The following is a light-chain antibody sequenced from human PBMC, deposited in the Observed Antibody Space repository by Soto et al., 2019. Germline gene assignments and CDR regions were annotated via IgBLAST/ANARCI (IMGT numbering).Light chain of an antibody. CDR3: LQDYNYPPT. Sequence: IQMTQSPSTLPASVGDRVTITCRASENIAKYLNWYQQKQGKAPKILIYGASSLQSGVPSRFSGSGSGTDFTLTISSLQPEDFATYYCLQDYNYPPTFGQGTKVDIK. J-gene: IGKJ1*01. CDR1: ENIAKY. V-gene: IGKV1-6*01. CDR2: GAS.